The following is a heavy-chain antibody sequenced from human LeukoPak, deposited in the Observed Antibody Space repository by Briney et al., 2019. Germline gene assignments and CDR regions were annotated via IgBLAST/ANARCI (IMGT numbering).Heavy chain of an antibody. Sequence: PGGSLRLSCTASGFTFSINYMAWGRQAPGKGLEWVSGIYSGGDTYYADSVKGRFTIARDNSKITRYLQMNSLRAEDTAVYYCAKPTGDFDSWGQGTLVTVSS. V-gene: IGHV3-66*04. CDR3: AKPTGDFDS. CDR1: GFTFSINY. D-gene: IGHD3-10*01. J-gene: IGHJ4*02. CDR2: IYSGGDT.